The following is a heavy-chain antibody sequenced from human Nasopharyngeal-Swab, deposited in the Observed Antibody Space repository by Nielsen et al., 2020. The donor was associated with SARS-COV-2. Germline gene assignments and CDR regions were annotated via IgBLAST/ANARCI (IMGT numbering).Heavy chain of an antibody. Sequence: GESLKISCLASGFTFSASSMHWVRQAPGKGLEWVAFTRSDETKKYYAGSVRGRFTISRDTSRDTLYLQMNSLRPEDTAIYYCATGNYAGQDYWGRGTLVTVSS. CDR1: GFTFSASS. V-gene: IGHV3-30*02. D-gene: IGHD1-7*01. CDR2: TRSDETKK. J-gene: IGHJ4*02. CDR3: ATGNYAGQDY.